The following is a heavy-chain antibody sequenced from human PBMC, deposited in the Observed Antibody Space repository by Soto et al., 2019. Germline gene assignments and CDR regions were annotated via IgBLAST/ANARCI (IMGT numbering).Heavy chain of an antibody. CDR1: GFTFDDYA. Sequence: PGGSLRLSCAASGFTFDDYAMHWVRQAPGKGLEWVSGISWNSGSIGYADSVKGRFTISRDNAKNSLYLQMNSLRAEDTALYYCAKDKRDFWSGNYYYMVVWGKGTMVSGSS. CDR3: AKDKRDFWSGNYYYMVV. J-gene: IGHJ6*03. CDR2: ISWNSGSI. V-gene: IGHV3-9*01. D-gene: IGHD3-3*01.